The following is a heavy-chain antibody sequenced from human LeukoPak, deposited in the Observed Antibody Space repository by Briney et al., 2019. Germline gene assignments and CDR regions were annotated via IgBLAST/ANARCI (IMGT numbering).Heavy chain of an antibody. CDR3: AKDRMGIQLWLLFDY. Sequence: GGSLRPSCAASGFTFSSYAMSWVRQAPGKGLEWVSAISGSGGSTYYADSVKGRFTISRDNSKNTLYLQMNSLRAEDTAVYYCAKDRMGIQLWLLFDYWGQGTLVTVSS. CDR2: ISGSGGST. D-gene: IGHD5-18*01. V-gene: IGHV3-23*01. J-gene: IGHJ4*02. CDR1: GFTFSSYA.